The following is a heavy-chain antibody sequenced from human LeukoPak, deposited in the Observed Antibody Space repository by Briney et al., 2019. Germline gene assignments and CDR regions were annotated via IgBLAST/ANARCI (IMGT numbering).Heavy chain of an antibody. CDR3: ATHTGGYNYWWFDI. Sequence: SVKVSCKISGGTFGNYPIIWVRLAPGRGLECLGGIIPIYGTTNYAQMFHGRLTLTAHESTATAYMELSSLTSDDTAMYFCATHTGGYNYWWFDIWGRGTLVTVSS. J-gene: IGHJ5*02. V-gene: IGHV1-69*01. CDR1: GGTFGNYP. CDR2: IIPIYGTT. D-gene: IGHD5-24*01.